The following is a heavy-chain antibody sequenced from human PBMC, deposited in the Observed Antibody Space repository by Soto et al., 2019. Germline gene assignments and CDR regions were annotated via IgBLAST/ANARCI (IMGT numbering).Heavy chain of an antibody. CDR1: GFTFSSYA. V-gene: IGHV3-23*01. Sequence: GSLRLSCAASGFTFSSYAMSWVRQAPGKGLEWVSAISGSGGSTYYADSVKGRFTISRDNSKNTLYLQMNSLRAEDTAVYYCADLTWGASYFPWGQGTLVTVSS. CDR2: ISGSGGST. CDR3: ADLTWGASYFP. J-gene: IGHJ5*02. D-gene: IGHD3-22*01.